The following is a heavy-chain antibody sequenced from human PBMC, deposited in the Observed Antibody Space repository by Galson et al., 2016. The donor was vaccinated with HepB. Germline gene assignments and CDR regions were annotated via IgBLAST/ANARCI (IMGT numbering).Heavy chain of an antibody. CDR2: SYSGGRT. V-gene: IGHV3-53*01. Sequence: SLRLSCAASGFSVSNNDASWVRQAPGKGLEWVSVSYSGGRTCYADSVKGRFTVSRDDSKNTLYLKMNSLRVEDTAVYYCAREGCIKGLRHLDGFDVWGQGTMVTVSS. CDR1: GFSVSNND. CDR3: AREGCIKGLRHLDGFDV. J-gene: IGHJ3*01. D-gene: IGHD1-14*01.